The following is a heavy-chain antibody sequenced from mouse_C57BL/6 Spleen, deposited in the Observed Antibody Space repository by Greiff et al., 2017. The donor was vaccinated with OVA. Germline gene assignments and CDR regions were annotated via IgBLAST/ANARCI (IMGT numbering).Heavy chain of an antibody. D-gene: IGHD2-4*01. CDR1: GYTFTSYW. J-gene: IGHJ4*01. CDR2: IDPSDSYT. CDR3: AGGDYDGRDYYAMDY. V-gene: IGHV1-50*01. Sequence: VQLQESGAELVKPGASVKLSCKASGYTFTSYWMQWVKQRPGQGLEWIGEIDPSDSYTNYNQKFKGKATLTVDTSSSTAYMQLSSLTSEDSAVYYCAGGDYDGRDYYAMDYWGQGTSVTVSS.